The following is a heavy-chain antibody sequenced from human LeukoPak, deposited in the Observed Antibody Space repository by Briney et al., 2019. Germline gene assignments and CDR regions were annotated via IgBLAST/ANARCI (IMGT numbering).Heavy chain of an antibody. CDR1: GFTMSTTW. J-gene: IGHJ3*02. Sequence: GGSLRLSCAASGFTMSTTWMSWVRQAPGKGLECVALINEDGSKKYYGDPVKGRFTISRDNSKNTLFLQMNNMRAEDTAVYYCARDPNGDYVGAFEMWGPGTKVTVS. V-gene: IGHV3-7*03. D-gene: IGHD4-17*01. CDR3: ARDPNGDYVGAFEM. CDR2: INEDGSKK.